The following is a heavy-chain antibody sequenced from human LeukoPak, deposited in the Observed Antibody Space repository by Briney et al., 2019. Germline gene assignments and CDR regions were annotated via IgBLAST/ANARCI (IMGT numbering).Heavy chain of an antibody. D-gene: IGHD1-1*01. CDR3: ARVTTNGYFEY. V-gene: IGHV3-30*07. CDR1: GFTFSSYA. CDR2: ISYDGSNK. Sequence: PGGSLRLSCAASGFTFSSYAMHWVRQAPGKGLEWVAVISYDGSNKYYADSVKGRFTISRDNAKNSLYLQMNSLRGEDTAVYFYARVTTNGYFEYWGQGSLVTVSS. J-gene: IGHJ4*02.